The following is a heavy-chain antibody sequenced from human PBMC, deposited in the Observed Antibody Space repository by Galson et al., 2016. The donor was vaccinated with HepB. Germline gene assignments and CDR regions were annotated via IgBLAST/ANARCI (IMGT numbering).Heavy chain of an antibody. CDR3: ARGRNDFVWGSYRFGWFDP. CDR1: GGSFSGYY. V-gene: IGHV4-34*01. D-gene: IGHD3-16*02. J-gene: IGHJ5*02. CDR2: INHSGST. Sequence: SETLSLTCAVYGGSFSGYYWSWIRQPPGKGLEWIGEINHSGSTNYNPSLKSRVTISVDTSKNQFSLKLSSVTAADTAVYYCARGRNDFVWGSYRFGWFDPWGQGTLVTVSS.